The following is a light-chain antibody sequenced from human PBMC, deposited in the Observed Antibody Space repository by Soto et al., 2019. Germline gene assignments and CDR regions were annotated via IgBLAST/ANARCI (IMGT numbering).Light chain of an antibody. CDR2: DVT. V-gene: IGLV2-11*01. Sequence: QSALTQPPSVSGSPGQSVTISCTGTSSDVGRYNYVSWYQQRPGKAPKLIIYDVTKRPSGVPDRFSGSKSGNTASLTISGLQADDEADYRCCAHTGTSIVFGGGTKVTVL. CDR3: CAHTGTSIV. CDR1: SSDVGRYNY. J-gene: IGLJ2*01.